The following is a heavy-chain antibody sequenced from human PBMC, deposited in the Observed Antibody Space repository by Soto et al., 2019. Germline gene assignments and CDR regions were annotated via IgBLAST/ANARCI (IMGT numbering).Heavy chain of an antibody. CDR2: IWNDGNKK. J-gene: IGHJ4*02. Sequence: QVHLVESGGGVVQPGKSLRLSCAASGFTFAGYGMHWVRQAPGKGLEWVAVIWNDGNKKYYADSVKGRFTISRDNSQNTLYLQMDSLRGEDTAVYSCARVNGDGWGIFDSWGPGTLVTVSS. V-gene: IGHV3-33*01. D-gene: IGHD6-19*01. CDR3: ARVNGDGWGIFDS. CDR1: GFTFAGYG.